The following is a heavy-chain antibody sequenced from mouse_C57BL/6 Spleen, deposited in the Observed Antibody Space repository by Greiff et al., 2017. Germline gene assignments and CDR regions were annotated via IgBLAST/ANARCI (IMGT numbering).Heavy chain of an antibody. J-gene: IGHJ4*01. CDR1: GYSITRGYY. CDR3: ARAGGLRREGAMDY. D-gene: IGHD2-4*01. V-gene: IGHV3-6*01. Sequence: ESGPGLVKPSQSLSLTCSVTGYSITRGYYWNWIRQFPGNKLEWMGYISYDGSNNYNPSLQNRISITRDTSKNQFFLKLNSVTTEDTATYYCARAGGLRREGAMDYWGQGTSVTVSS. CDR2: ISYDGSN.